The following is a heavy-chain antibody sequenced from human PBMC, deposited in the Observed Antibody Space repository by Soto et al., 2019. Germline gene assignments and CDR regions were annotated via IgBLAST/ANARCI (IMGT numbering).Heavy chain of an antibody. CDR3: ARDYFDSSDYTTNWFDP. D-gene: IGHD3-22*01. V-gene: IGHV4-39*01. CDR2: IYHTGNA. J-gene: IGHJ5*02. CDR1: GDSISKSRFY. Sequence: SETLSVPCGVSGDSISKSRFYWALIRQTPGEGLEWIGSIYHTGNAYYNPSLKSRVTISVDTSKNQFSLKVTSVTAADTALYYCARDYFDSSDYTTNWFDPWGQGTLVTVSS.